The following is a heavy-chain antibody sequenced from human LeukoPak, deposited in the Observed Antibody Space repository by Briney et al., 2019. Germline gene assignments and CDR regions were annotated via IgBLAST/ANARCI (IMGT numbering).Heavy chain of an antibody. CDR3: ARGPDGDQRPSFDY. CDR1: GGSITSGVYY. J-gene: IGHJ4*02. Sequence: SETLSLTCTVSGGSITSGVYYWSWVRQHPEMGLEWIVYIYSSGSTFYNPSLKSRITISRDTSKNQFSLKLSSVTAADTAVYYCARGPDGDQRPSFDYWGQGTLVTVSS. CDR2: IYSSGST. D-gene: IGHD4-17*01. V-gene: IGHV4-31*03.